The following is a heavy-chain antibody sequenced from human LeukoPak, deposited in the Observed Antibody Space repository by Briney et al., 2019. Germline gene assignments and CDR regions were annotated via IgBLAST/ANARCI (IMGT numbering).Heavy chain of an antibody. J-gene: IGHJ4*02. Sequence: SETLSLTCTVSGGSISSYYWSWIRQPPGKGLEWIGYIYYSGSTNYNPSLKSRVTISVDTSKNQFSLRLSSVTAADTAVYYCARQAAYYYDSSGYDYWGQGTLVTVSS. CDR2: IYYSGST. CDR1: GGSISSYY. CDR3: ARQAAYYYDSSGYDY. V-gene: IGHV4-59*08. D-gene: IGHD3-22*01.